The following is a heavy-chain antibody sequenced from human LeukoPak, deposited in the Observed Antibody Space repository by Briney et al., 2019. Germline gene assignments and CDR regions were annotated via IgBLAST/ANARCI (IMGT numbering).Heavy chain of an antibody. CDR3: ARVVAAIYGMDV. Sequence: ASVKVSCKASGYTFTSYDINWVRQATGQGLEWMGWMNPNSDNTGYAQKFQGRVTMTRNTSISTAYMELSSLRSEDTAVYYCARVVAAIYGMDVWGQGTTVTVSS. CDR1: GYTFTSYD. CDR2: MNPNSDNT. V-gene: IGHV1-8*01. D-gene: IGHD2-15*01. J-gene: IGHJ6*02.